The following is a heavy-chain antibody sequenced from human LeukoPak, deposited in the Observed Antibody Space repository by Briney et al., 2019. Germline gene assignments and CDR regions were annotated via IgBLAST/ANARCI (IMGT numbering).Heavy chain of an antibody. CDR3: ARSMTPDAYCGPNSFDP. CDR1: GFIFSDYY. V-gene: IGHV3-11*01. CDR2: ISSSGSTT. D-gene: IGHD1-26*01. J-gene: IGHJ5*02. Sequence: GGSLRLSCAASGFIFSDYYMSWIRQAPGKGLEWLSYISSSGSTTYYADSVRGRFTVSRDNAKKSLFLQMDSLRVEDTATYYCARSMTPDAYCGPNSFDPWGQGTLVTVSS.